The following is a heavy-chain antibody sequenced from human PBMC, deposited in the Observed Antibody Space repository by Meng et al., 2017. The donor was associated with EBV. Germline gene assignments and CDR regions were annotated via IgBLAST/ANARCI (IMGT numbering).Heavy chain of an antibody. CDR2: IIPIFGTA. V-gene: IGHV1-69*06. CDR1: GGTFSSYA. J-gene: IGHJ4*02. Sequence: QGQLVQAGEEGKKPGSSVKVSCKVSGGTFSSYAISWGRQAPGQGLEWMGGIIPIFGTANYAQKFQGRVTITADKSTSTAYMELSSLRSEDTAVYYCARAEIAAAGRLDYWGQGTLVTVSS. D-gene: IGHD6-13*01. CDR3: ARAEIAAAGRLDY.